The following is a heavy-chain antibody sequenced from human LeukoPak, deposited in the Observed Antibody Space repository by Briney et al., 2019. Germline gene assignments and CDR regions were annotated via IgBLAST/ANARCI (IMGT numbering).Heavy chain of an antibody. V-gene: IGHV1-69*06. D-gene: IGHD6-19*01. CDR2: TIPIFGTA. CDR1: GGTFSSYA. CDR3: ASKGIAVAGTYYYYGMDV. Sequence: EASVKVSCKASGGTFSSYAISWVRQAPGQGLEWMGGTIPIFGTANYAQKFQGRVTITADKSTSTAYMELSSLRSEDTAVYYCASKGIAVAGTYYYYGMDVWGKGTTVTVSS. J-gene: IGHJ6*04.